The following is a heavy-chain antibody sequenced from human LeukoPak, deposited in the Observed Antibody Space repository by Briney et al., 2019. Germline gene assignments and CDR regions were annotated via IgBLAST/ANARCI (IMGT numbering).Heavy chain of an antibody. D-gene: IGHD3-10*01. Sequence: GGSLRLSCAASGFTFSSYGMHWVRQAPGKGLEWVAFIRYDGSNKYYADSVKGRFTISRDNSKNTLYLQMNSLRAEDTAVYYCARPHMVRGVIDIWGQGTMVTVSS. CDR1: GFTFSSYG. CDR2: IRYDGSNK. J-gene: IGHJ3*02. V-gene: IGHV3-30*02. CDR3: ARPHMVRGVIDI.